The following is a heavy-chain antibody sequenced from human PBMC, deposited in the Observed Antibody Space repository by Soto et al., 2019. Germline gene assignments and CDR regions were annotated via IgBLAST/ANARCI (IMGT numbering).Heavy chain of an antibody. CDR1: GGSFSSSSYY. CDR3: ARHLSGSQNAYYYGVEV. V-gene: IGHV4-39*01. J-gene: IGHJ6*02. D-gene: IGHD1-26*01. Sequence: SETLSLTCTVSGGSFSSSSYYWGWIRQPPGKGLEWIGSGYYSGSTYYNPSLKSRVTISVVTSKNQFSLKLSSVTAADTAVYYCARHLSGSQNAYYYGVEVLGRGTTVTVSS. CDR2: GYYSGST.